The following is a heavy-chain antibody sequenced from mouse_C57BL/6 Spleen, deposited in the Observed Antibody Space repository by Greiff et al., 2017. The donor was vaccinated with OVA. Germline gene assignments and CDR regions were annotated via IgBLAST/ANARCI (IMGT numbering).Heavy chain of an antibody. D-gene: IGHD1-1*01. CDR2: IYPGDGDT. Sequence: QVQLQQSGPELVKPGASVKISCKASGYAFSSSWMNWVKQRPGKGLEWIGRIYPGDGDTNYNGKFKGKATLTADKSSSTAYMQLSSLTSEDSAVYFCARSDITLDYWGQGTTLTVSS. J-gene: IGHJ2*01. V-gene: IGHV1-82*01. CDR1: GYAFSSSW. CDR3: ARSDITLDY.